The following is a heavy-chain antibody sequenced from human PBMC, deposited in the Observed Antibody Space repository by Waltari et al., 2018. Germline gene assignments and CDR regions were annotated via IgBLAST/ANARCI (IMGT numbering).Heavy chain of an antibody. CDR3: ARLLIAAAGFDY. D-gene: IGHD6-13*01. J-gene: IGHJ4*02. Sequence: QVQLQESGPGLVKPSETLSLTCAASGYSISSGYYWGWIRQPPGKGLEWIGSIYHSGSTYYNPSLKSRVTISVDTSKNQFSLKLSSVTAADTAVYYCARLLIAAAGFDYWGQGTLVTVSS. CDR1: GYSISSGYY. V-gene: IGHV4-38-2*01. CDR2: IYHSGST.